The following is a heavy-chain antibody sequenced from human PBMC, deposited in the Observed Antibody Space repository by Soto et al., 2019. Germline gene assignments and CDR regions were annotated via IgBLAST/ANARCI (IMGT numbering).Heavy chain of an antibody. CDR3: ARATDGDFVLHD. CDR1: GFTFSSYW. V-gene: IGHV3-74*01. Sequence: EVQLVESGGGLVQPGGSLRLSCAASGFTFSSYWMHWVRQAPGKGLVWVSRLDSDGSTRGYADSVRGRFIISRDNAKNTLFLQMNSLRAEDTAVYYCARATDGDFVLHDWGQGTLVTVSS. J-gene: IGHJ4*02. D-gene: IGHD4-17*01. CDR2: LDSDGSTR.